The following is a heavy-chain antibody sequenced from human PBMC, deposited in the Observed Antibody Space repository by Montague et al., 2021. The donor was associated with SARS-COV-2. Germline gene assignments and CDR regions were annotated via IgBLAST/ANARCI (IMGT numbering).Heavy chain of an antibody. J-gene: IGHJ1*01. D-gene: IGHD1-26*01. CDR2: IYWDDDK. Sequence: PALVKPTQTLTLTCTFSGFSLSTSGVGVGWIRQPPGKALEWLALIYWDDDKRYSPSLKSRLTITKDTSKNQVVLTMTNMDPVDTATYYCAHRPRWERLQGDDFQHWGQGTLVTVSS. CDR3: AHRPRWERLQGDDFQH. V-gene: IGHV2-5*02. CDR1: GFSLSTSGVG.